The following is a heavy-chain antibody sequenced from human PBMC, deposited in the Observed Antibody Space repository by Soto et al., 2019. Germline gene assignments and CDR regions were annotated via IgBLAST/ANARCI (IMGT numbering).Heavy chain of an antibody. V-gene: IGHV4-31*03. J-gene: IGHJ5*02. CDR2: IYFTGKT. CDR1: GYCIRDGGDD. Sequence: SGTXALTCTVCGYCIRDGGDDVSWIRQRPGNVLEWMGYIYFTGKTNYNPSLENRLTMSVDMSRRQMYLRLTSVNAADTAVYFCEKDPSQQQIPEVNKGWSDHSGKGISLTVS. CDR3: EKDPSQQQIPEVNKGWSDH. D-gene: IGHD6-13*01.